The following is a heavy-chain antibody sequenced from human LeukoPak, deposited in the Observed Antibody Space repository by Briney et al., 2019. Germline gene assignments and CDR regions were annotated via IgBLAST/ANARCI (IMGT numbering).Heavy chain of an antibody. Sequence: GGSLRLSCVVSGFTSSNYLMLWVRQAPGKGLVWVSRINNDGSRTSYADFVKGRFTISRDNAKNTGFLQMNSVRAEDTAVYYCARLAPTDSSSWYLYHYYGMDVWGQGTTVTVSS. CDR2: INNDGSRT. CDR1: GFTSSNYL. CDR3: ARLAPTDSSSWYLYHYYGMDV. V-gene: IGHV3-74*01. J-gene: IGHJ6*02. D-gene: IGHD6-13*01.